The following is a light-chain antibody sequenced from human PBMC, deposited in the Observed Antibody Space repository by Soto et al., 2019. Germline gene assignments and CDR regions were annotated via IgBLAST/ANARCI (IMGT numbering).Light chain of an antibody. CDR3: SSDAGSNIYV. CDR1: SSDIGGYSY. CDR2: EVS. V-gene: IGLV2-8*01. J-gene: IGLJ1*01. Sequence: QSVLTQPPSASGSPGQSVTISCSGTSSDIGGYSYVSWYQHHPGKAPKLMIYEVSKRPSGVPGRFSGSKSGNTASLTISGLQTEDEADYYCSSDAGSNIYVFGTGTKVTVL.